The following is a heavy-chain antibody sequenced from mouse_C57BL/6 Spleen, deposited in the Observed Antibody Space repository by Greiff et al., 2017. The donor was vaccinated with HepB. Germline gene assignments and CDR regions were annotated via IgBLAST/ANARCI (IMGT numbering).Heavy chain of an antibody. Sequence: QVQLQQSGPGLVQPSQSLSITCTVSGFSLTSYGVHWVRQSPGKGLEWLGVIWSGGSTDYNAAFISRLSISKDNSKSQVFFKMNSLQADDTAIYYCASIYYYGSSPYWYFDVWGTGTTVTVSS. V-gene: IGHV2-2*01. J-gene: IGHJ1*03. CDR1: GFSLTSYG. CDR3: ASIYYYGSSPYWYFDV. CDR2: IWSGGST. D-gene: IGHD1-1*01.